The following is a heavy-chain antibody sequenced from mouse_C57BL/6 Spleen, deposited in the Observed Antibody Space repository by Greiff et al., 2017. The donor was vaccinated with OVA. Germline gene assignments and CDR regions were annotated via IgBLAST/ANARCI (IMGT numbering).Heavy chain of an antibody. CDR3: ARSLPYGNCDY. V-gene: IGHV1-61*01. D-gene: IGHD2-1*01. CDR2: IYPSDSET. Sequence: QVQLQQPGAELVRPGSSVKLSCKASGYTFTSYWMDWVKQRPGQGLEWIGNIYPSDSETHYNQKFKDKATLTVDKSSSTAYMQLSSLTSEDSAVYYCARSLPYGNCDYWGQGTTLTVSS. CDR1: GYTFTSYW. J-gene: IGHJ2*01.